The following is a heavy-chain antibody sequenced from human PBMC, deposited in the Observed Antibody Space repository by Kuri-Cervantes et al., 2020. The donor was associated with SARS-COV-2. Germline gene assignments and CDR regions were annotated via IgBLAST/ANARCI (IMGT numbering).Heavy chain of an antibody. D-gene: IGHD3-10*01. CDR1: GFTFSSYS. CDR3: VRDSGSDY. CDR2: ISSSSSYI. J-gene: IGHJ4*02. V-gene: IGHV3-21*01. Sequence: GESLKISCAASGFTFSSYSMNWVRQAPGKGLEWVSPISSSSSYIYYADSVKGRFTISRDNAKNSLYLQMNSLRAEDAAVYYCVRDSGSDYWGQGTLVTVSS.